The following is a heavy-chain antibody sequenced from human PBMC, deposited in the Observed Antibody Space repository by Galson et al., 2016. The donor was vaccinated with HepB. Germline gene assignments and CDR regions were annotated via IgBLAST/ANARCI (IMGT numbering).Heavy chain of an antibody. Sequence: SVKVSCKASGYTITNYYLHWVRQAPGQGFEWMGIIKPSGGDTRYAQNFQGRVTMTSDTSTNTVYMELSSLRSEDTALYYCARDLTVFRVVPDAFDIWGQGTMVTVSS. CDR3: ARDLTVFRVVPDAFDI. D-gene: IGHD3-3*01. CDR2: IKPSGGDT. CDR1: GYTITNYY. J-gene: IGHJ3*02. V-gene: IGHV1-46*01.